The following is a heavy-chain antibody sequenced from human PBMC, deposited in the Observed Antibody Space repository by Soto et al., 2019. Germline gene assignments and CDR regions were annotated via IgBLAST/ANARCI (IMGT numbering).Heavy chain of an antibody. J-gene: IGHJ4*02. CDR2: IIPYYNTL. CDR3: ESGASRWYPYFFDS. Sequence: QAQVVQSGAEVRKPGSSVKLSCKVSEGTFNSYAIAWVRQAPGQGLEWMGGIIPYYNTLNYAQKFQDRVTITADDSTNTVYMELSSLRSDDTAGYFCESGASRWYPYFFDSWAQGTLVNVSS. CDR1: EGTFNSYA. V-gene: IGHV1-69*01. D-gene: IGHD6-13*01.